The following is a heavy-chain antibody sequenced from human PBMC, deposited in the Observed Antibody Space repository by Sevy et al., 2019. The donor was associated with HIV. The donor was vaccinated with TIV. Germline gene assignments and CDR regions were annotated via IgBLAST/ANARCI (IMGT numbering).Heavy chain of an antibody. D-gene: IGHD1-1*01. CDR2: INAAGGNT. Sequence: ASVKVSCKASGYTFISYAIHWVRQAPGQGLQWMGWINAAGGNTKYSQNFQGRVTFSTDTSANTAYMELSSLRSEDTAVYYCARRGTGLDYSYGMDVWGQGTTVTVSS. CDR3: ARRGTGLDYSYGMDV. V-gene: IGHV1-3*01. CDR1: GYTFISYA. J-gene: IGHJ6*02.